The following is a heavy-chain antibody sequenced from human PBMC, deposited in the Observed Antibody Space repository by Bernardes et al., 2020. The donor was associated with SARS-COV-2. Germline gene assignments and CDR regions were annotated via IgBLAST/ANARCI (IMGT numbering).Heavy chain of an antibody. CDR2: ISYDGSNK. CDR1: GFTFSSYG. CDR3: ARLHSGSYWSYFDY. D-gene: IGHD1-26*01. J-gene: IGHJ4*02. Sequence: GGSLRLSCAASGFTFSSYGMHWVRQAPGKGLEWVAVISYDGSNKYYADSVKGRFTISRDNSKNTLYLQMNSLRAEDTAVYYCARLHSGSYWSYFDYWGQGTLVTVSS. V-gene: IGHV3-30*03.